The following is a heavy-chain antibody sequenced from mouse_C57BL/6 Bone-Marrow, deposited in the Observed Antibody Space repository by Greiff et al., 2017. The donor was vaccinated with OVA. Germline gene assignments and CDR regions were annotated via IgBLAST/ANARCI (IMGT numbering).Heavy chain of an antibody. J-gene: IGHJ2*01. CDR3: ARILDFYYFDY. CDR1: GFTFSDYG. Sequence: EVQVVESGGGLVKPGGSLKLSCAASGFTFSDYGMHWVRPAPEKGLEWVAYISSGSSTIYYADTVKGRFTISRDNAKNTLFLQMTSLRSEDTAMYYCARILDFYYFDYWGQGTTLTVSS. V-gene: IGHV5-17*01. CDR2: ISSGSSTI.